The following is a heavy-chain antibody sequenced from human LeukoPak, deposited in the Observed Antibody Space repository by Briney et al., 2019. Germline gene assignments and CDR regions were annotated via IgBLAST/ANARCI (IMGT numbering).Heavy chain of an antibody. V-gene: IGHV1-18*01. CDR3: AREGDSAGWYRPAFRLLDY. J-gene: IGHJ4*02. D-gene: IGHD6-19*01. CDR2: ISGYNAET. CDR1: GYTFTSYG. Sequence: ASVKVSCKTSGYTFTSYGLYWVRQAPGQGLEWMGWISGYNAETNYARKFQGRVTMTTDTSTTTAYMELTSLMSDDTALYYCAREGDSAGWYRPAFRLLDYWGQGTMVTVSS.